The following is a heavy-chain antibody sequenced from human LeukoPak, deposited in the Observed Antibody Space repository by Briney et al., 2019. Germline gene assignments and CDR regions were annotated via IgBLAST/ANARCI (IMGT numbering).Heavy chain of an antibody. V-gene: IGHV3-11*01. CDR1: GFTFSDFY. Sequence: GGSLRLSCAASGFTFSDFYMSWIRQAPGKGLEWVSYISTSGSAIYYADSVKGRFTISRDNAKNSLYLQMNSLRVEDTAVYYCARARFCSGGSCYWGQGTLVTVSS. CDR2: ISTSGSAI. J-gene: IGHJ4*02. D-gene: IGHD2-15*01. CDR3: ARARFCSGGSCY.